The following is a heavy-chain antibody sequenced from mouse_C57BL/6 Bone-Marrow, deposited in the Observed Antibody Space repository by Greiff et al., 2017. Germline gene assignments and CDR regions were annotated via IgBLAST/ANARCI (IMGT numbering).Heavy chain of an antibody. CDR2: ISNLAYSI. CDR3: ARNTVVATDWYFDV. Sequence: EVKLVESGGGLVQPGGSLKLSYAASGFTFSDYGMAWVRQAPRKGPEWVAFISNLAYSIYYADTVTGRFTISRENAKNTLYLEMSSLRSEDTAMYYCARNTVVATDWYFDVWGTGTTVTVSS. J-gene: IGHJ1*03. D-gene: IGHD1-1*01. V-gene: IGHV5-15*04. CDR1: GFTFSDYG.